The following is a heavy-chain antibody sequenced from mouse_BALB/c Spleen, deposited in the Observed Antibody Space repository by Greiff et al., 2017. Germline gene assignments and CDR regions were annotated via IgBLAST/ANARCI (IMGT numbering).Heavy chain of an antibody. V-gene: IGHV1-69*02. J-gene: IGHJ2*01. D-gene: IGHD1-1*01. Sequence: QVQLKQPGAELVRPGASVKLSCKASGYTFTSYWMHWVKQRPGQGLEWIGMIDPSDSETRLNQKFKDKATLTVDKSSSTAYMQLSSPTSEDSAVYYCARSYYGGYNYFDYWGQGTTLTVSS. CDR2: IDPSDSET. CDR3: ARSYYGGYNYFDY. CDR1: GYTFTSYW.